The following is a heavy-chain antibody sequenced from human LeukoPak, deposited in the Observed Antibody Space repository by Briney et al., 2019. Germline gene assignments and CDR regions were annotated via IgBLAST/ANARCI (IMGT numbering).Heavy chain of an antibody. CDR1: GYSFTNDW. J-gene: IGHJ4*02. D-gene: IGHD1-26*01. CDR3: ARRYSGAYYHFDY. Sequence: GESLKISCKGSGYSFTNDWIGWVRQMPGKGLDWMGIIYPGDSDTRYSPSFQGQVTISADKSITTAYLQWSSLKASDTAMYYCARRYSGAYYHFDYWGQGTLVTVSS. CDR2: IYPGDSDT. V-gene: IGHV5-51*01.